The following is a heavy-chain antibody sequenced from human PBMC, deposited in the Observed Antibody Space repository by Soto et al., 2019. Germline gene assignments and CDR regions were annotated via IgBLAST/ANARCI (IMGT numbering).Heavy chain of an antibody. D-gene: IGHD3-22*01. V-gene: IGHV1-18*01. CDR3: ATQYYYDSSGYSTDAFDI. CDR1: GYTFTSYG. Sequence: ASVEVSCKASGYTFTSYGISWVRQAPGQGLEWMGWISAYNGNTNYAQKLQGRVTMTTDTSTSTAYMELRSLRSDDTAVYYCATQYYYDSSGYSTDAFDIWGQGTMVTVS. J-gene: IGHJ3*02. CDR2: ISAYNGNT.